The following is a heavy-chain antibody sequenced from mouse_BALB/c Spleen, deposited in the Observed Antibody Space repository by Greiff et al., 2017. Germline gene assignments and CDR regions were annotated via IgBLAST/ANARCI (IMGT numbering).Heavy chain of an antibody. J-gene: IGHJ3*01. D-gene: IGHD4-1*01. Sequence: QVQLQQSGPGLVQPSQSLSITCTVSGFSLTSYGVHWVRQSPGKGLEWLGVIWSGGSTDYNAAFISRLSISKDNSKSQVFFKMNSLQADDTAIYYCAILEFTYWGQGTLVTVSA. CDR2: IWSGGST. CDR1: GFSLTSYG. V-gene: IGHV2-4-1*01. CDR3: AILEFTY.